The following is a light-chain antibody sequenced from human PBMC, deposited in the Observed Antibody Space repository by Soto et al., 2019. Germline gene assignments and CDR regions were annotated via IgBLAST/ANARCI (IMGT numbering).Light chain of an antibody. CDR2: DTS. Sequence: DIVVMQSPATLSASPGERVTLSCRASQFVSSRLAWYQRRPGQVPRLLIYDTSTRAPGISARFSGSGSGTEFTLTISSLQSEDFAVYYCQEYIQWPPGMFGPGTKVDIK. CDR3: QEYIQWPPGM. V-gene: IGKV3-15*01. CDR1: QFVSSR. J-gene: IGKJ1*01.